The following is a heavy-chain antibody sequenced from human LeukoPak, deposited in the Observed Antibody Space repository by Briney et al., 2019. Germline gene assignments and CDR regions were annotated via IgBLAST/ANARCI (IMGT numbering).Heavy chain of an antibody. J-gene: IGHJ4*02. D-gene: IGHD3-3*02. Sequence: SVKVSCKASGGTFSSYAISWVRQAPGQGLEWMGRIIPILGIANYAQKFQGRVTITADKSTSTAYMELSSLRSEDTAVYYCARGLLADENPGVDYWGQGTLVTVSS. V-gene: IGHV1-69*04. CDR1: GGTFSSYA. CDR3: ARGLLADENPGVDY. CDR2: IIPILGIA.